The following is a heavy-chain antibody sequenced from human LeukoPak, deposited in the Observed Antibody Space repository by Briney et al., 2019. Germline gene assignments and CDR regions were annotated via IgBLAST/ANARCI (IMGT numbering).Heavy chain of an antibody. Sequence: SETLSLTCAVYGGSFSGYYWSWIRQPPGKGLEWIGEINHSGSTNYNPSLKSRVTISVDTSKNQFSLKLSSVTAADTAVYYCARGQYSYGSFDYWGQGTLVTVSS. CDR3: ARGQYSYGSFDY. CDR2: INHSGST. J-gene: IGHJ4*02. CDR1: GGSFSGYY. V-gene: IGHV4-34*01. D-gene: IGHD5-18*01.